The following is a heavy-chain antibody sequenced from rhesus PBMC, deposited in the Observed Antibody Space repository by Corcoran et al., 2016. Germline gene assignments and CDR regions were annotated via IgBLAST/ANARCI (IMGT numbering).Heavy chain of an antibody. CDR3: ARENSALDY. D-gene: IGHD6-25*01. CDR2: IYGSGSSN. Sequence: QLQLQESGPGLVKPSETLSVTCAVSGGSISSNYWSWIRQPPGKGLEWIGRIYGSGSSNNYSPPLKSRGTRSVDTSKNQLSLKLNSVTASDTAVYYCARENSALDYWGQGVLVTVSS. J-gene: IGHJ4*01. CDR1: GGSISSNY. V-gene: IGHV4-169*02.